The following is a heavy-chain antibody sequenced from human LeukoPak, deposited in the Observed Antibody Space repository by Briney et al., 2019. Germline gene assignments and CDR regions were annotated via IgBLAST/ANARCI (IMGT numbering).Heavy chain of an antibody. Sequence: SETLSLTCTVSGGSISSYYWSWIRQPPGKGLEWIGYIYYSGSTNYNPSLKSRVTIPVDTSKNQFSLKLSSVTAADTAVYYCATYYDFWSGYYKGAFDIWGQGTMVTVSS. CDR2: IYYSGST. D-gene: IGHD3-3*01. CDR1: GGSISSYY. J-gene: IGHJ3*02. V-gene: IGHV4-59*01. CDR3: ATYYDFWSGYYKGAFDI.